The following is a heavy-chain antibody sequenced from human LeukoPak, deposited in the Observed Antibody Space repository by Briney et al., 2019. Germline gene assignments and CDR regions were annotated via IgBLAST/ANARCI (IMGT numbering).Heavy chain of an antibody. CDR1: GFTFSSHW. CDR2: INTDGSSR. V-gene: IGHV3-74*01. Sequence: GGPLRLSCAASGFTFSSHWMHWVRQAPGKGLVWVSRINTDGSSRNCADSAKGRFTISRDNAKSTLYLQMDSLSAEDTAVYYCARGYSTTPNQNWFDPWGQGTLVTVSS. D-gene: IGHD2-8*01. J-gene: IGHJ5*02. CDR3: ARGYSTTPNQNWFDP.